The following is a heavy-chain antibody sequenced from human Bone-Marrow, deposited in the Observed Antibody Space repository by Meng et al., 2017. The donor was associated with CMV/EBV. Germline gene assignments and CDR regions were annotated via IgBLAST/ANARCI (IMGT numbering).Heavy chain of an antibody. V-gene: IGHV3-30*02. Sequence: GEYLKISCAVSGFTFSSYELNWVRQAPGKGLEWVAFIRYDGSNKYYADSVKGRFTISRDNSKNTLYLQMNSLRAEDTAVYYCAKAGIAVAGTFDYWGQGKLVTVSS. D-gene: IGHD6-19*01. J-gene: IGHJ4*02. CDR1: GFTFSSYE. CDR3: AKAGIAVAGTFDY. CDR2: IRYDGSNK.